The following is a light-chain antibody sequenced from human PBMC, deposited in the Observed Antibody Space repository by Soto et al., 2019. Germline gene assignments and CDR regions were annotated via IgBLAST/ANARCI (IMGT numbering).Light chain of an antibody. CDR3: QQYGSSGT. Sequence: QMTMSPSYPSASVAVRVTSTFRASQSIAGYLSWYQQRPGKAPKLLIYAASTLQSGVPSRFSGSGSGTDFTLTISRLEPEDFAVYYCQQYGSSGTFGQGTMVDVK. CDR2: AAS. J-gene: IGKJ1*01. CDR1: QSIAGY. V-gene: IGKV1-39*02.